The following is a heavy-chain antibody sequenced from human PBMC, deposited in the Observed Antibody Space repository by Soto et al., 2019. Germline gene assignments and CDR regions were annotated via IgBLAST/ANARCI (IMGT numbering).Heavy chain of an antibody. Sequence: KSSETLSLTCAVSGGSISSGGYSWSWIRQPPGKGLEWIGYIYHSGSTYYNPSLKSRVTISVDRSKNQFSLKLSSVTAADTAVYYCAGGSGSYYADYWGQGTLVTVPS. J-gene: IGHJ4*02. CDR3: AGGSGSYYADY. D-gene: IGHD3-10*01. V-gene: IGHV4-30-2*01. CDR2: IYHSGST. CDR1: GGSISSGGYS.